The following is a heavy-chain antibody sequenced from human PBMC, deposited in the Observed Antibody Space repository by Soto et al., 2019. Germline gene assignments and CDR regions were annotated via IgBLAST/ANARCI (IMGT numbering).Heavy chain of an antibody. V-gene: IGHV5-51*01. CDR3: ARTRSFTLGFYYDGMDV. CDR1: GYSFAGYW. Sequence: PGESLKISCQGSGYSFAGYWIGWVRQMPGKDLEWMGIIYPGDSDTRYSPSFQGQVTISADKSLRTAYLQWTSLKAPDTALYYCARTRSFTLGFYYDGMDVWGQGTTVTVSS. CDR2: IYPGDSDT. J-gene: IGHJ6*02. D-gene: IGHD6-6*01.